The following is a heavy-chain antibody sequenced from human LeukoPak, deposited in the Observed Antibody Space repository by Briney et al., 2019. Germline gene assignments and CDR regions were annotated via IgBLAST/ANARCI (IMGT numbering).Heavy chain of an antibody. Sequence: RGESLKISCKGSGYIFTSYWIGWVRQLPGKGLEWMGIIYPGDSDTRYSPSFQGQVTISADKSISTAYLQWSSLKASDPAIYYLARRRVPAAWDAFDIWGQGTMVTVSS. J-gene: IGHJ3*02. CDR2: IYPGDSDT. V-gene: IGHV5-51*01. CDR1: GYIFTSYW. CDR3: ARRRVPAAWDAFDI. D-gene: IGHD2-2*01.